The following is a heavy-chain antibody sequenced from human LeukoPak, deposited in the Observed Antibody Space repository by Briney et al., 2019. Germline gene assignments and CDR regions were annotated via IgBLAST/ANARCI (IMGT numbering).Heavy chain of an antibody. CDR3: TRDPYGGREF. Sequence: GGSLRLSCAAAGFIVSDTFMSWVRQAPGKGPEWVSVISTAGVTYYADSVRGRFTISRDSSKNTLYLRMSNLTVDDTAVYFCTRDPYGGREFWGRGTLVTVSS. D-gene: IGHD3-10*01. J-gene: IGHJ4*02. V-gene: IGHV3-53*01. CDR1: GFIVSDTF. CDR2: ISTAGVT.